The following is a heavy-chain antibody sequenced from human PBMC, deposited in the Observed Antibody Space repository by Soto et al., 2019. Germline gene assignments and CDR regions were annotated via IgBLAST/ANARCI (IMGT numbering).Heavy chain of an antibody. CDR3: ARDRGGYYFDY. V-gene: IGHV4-31*03. D-gene: IGHD3-10*01. CDR2: IYRSGST. Sequence: QVQLQESGPGLVKPSQTLSLTCTVSGGSINSGPYYWSWIRQHPGKGLEWIGYIYRSGSTYYNPSLKSRVTMSVDTSKNQFSLKLSSVTAADTAVYYCARDRGGYYFDYWGQGTLVTVSS. CDR1: GGSINSGPYY. J-gene: IGHJ4*02.